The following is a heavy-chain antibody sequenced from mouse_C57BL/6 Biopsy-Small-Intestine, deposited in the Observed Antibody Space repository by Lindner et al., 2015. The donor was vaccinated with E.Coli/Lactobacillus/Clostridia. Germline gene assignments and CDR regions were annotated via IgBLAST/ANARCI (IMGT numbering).Heavy chain of an antibody. V-gene: IGHV7-3*01. Sequence: VQLQEPGGGLVQPGGSLSLSCAASGFTFTDYYMSWVRQPPGKALEWLGFIRNKANGYTTEYSASVKGRFTISRDNSQSILYLQMNALRAEDSATYYCARYMDGYLDFDVWGTGTTVTVSS. CDR2: IRNKANGYTT. CDR3: ARYMDGYLDFDV. D-gene: IGHD2-3*01. CDR1: GFTFTDYY. J-gene: IGHJ1*03.